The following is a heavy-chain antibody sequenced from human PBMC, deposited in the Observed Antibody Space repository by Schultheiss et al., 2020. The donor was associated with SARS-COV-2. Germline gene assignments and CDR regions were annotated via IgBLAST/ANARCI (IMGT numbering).Heavy chain of an antibody. Sequence: ASVKVSCKASGYTFTGYGISWVRQAPGQGLEWMGWISAYNGNTNYAQKLQGRVTMTTDTSTSTAYMELRSLRSEDTAVYYCARDRYDFWSGYVSYWYFDLWGRGTLVTVSS. CDR2: ISAYNGNT. J-gene: IGHJ2*01. D-gene: IGHD3-3*01. CDR3: ARDRYDFWSGYVSYWYFDL. V-gene: IGHV1-18*04. CDR1: GYTFTGYG.